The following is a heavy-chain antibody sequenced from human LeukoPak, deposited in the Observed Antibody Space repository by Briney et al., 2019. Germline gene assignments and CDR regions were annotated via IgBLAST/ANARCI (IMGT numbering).Heavy chain of an antibody. CDR2: ISTDGSMI. V-gene: IGHV3-74*01. J-gene: IGHJ1*01. CDR1: GFTFSSYW. CDR3: AAYDSTGYSSKYFQH. Sequence: GGSLRLSCATSGFTFSSYWMHWVRQVPGKGLVWLSRISTDGSMITYADSVKGRFTISRDNAKNTLYLQMNGLRAEDTAVYYCAAYDSTGYSSKYFQHWGQGTLVTVSS. D-gene: IGHD3-22*01.